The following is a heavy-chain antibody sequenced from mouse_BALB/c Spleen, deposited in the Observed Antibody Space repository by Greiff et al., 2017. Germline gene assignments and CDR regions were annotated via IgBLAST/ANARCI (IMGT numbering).Heavy chain of an antibody. D-gene: IGHD1-1*01. CDR2: ISSGGST. CDR1: GFTFSSYA. CDR3: ARGGYGSNAMDY. Sequence: EVMLVESGGGLVKPGGSLKLSCAASGFTFSSYAMSWVRQTPEKRLEWVASISSGGSTYYPDSVKGRFAISRDNARNILYLQMSSLRSEDTAMYYCARGGYGSNAMDYWGQGTSVTVSS. V-gene: IGHV5-6-5*01. J-gene: IGHJ4*01.